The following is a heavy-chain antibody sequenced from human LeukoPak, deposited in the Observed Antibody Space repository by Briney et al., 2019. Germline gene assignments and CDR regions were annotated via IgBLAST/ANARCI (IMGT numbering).Heavy chain of an antibody. CDR1: GGSFSGYY. Sequence: SETLSLTCAVYGGSFSGYYWSWIRQPPGKGLEWIGEINHSGSTNYNPSLKSRVTISVDTSKNQFSLKLSSVTAADTAVYYCARHHHSNWFDPWGQGTLVTVSS. CDR3: ARHHHSNWFDP. V-gene: IGHV4-34*01. CDR2: INHSGST. J-gene: IGHJ5*02.